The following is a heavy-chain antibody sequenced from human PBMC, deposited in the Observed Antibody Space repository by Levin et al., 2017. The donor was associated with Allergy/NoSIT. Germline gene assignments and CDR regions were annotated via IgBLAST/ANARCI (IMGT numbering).Heavy chain of an antibody. Sequence: SETLSLTCTVSGGSISRYYWSWIRQPPGKGLEWIGYIYYSGSTNYNPSLKSRVTMSLDTSKSQFSLKLSSVTAADTAVYYCARGVGEYVDCWGQGTLVTVSS. CDR2: IYYSGST. J-gene: IGHJ4*02. D-gene: IGHD2/OR15-2a*01. CDR3: ARGVGEYVDC. CDR1: GGSISRYY. V-gene: IGHV4-59*01.